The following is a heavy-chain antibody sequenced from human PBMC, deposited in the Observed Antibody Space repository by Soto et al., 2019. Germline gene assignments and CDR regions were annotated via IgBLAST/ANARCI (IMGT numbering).Heavy chain of an antibody. Sequence: EVQLVESGGVLVKPGGSLRLSCAASGFTFSSYTMNWVRQAPGKGLERVSSITPSSNYIYYADSVKGRFTISRDNAKNSLYLQMSRRRAEDTAVYYCHCSSFVWGQGAVVTVSS. CDR1: GFTFSSYT. CDR2: ITPSSNYI. CDR3: HCSSFV. J-gene: IGHJ4*02. D-gene: IGHD6-6*01. V-gene: IGHV3-21*06.